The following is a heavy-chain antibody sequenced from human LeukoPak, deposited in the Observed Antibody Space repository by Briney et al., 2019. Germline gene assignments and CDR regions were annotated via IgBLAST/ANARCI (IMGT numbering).Heavy chain of an antibody. CDR2: INSDGSST. CDR1: GFTFSSNW. V-gene: IGHV3-74*01. D-gene: IGHD3-10*01. J-gene: IGHJ5*02. Sequence: GGSLRLSCAASGFTFSSNWMHWVRQVPGKGLVWVSRINSDGSSTSYADSVKGRFTISRDNAKNTLYLQMNSLRAEDTAVYYCARDGYYYGSGSRHGYNWFDPWGQGTLVTVSS. CDR3: ARDGYYYGSGSRHGYNWFDP.